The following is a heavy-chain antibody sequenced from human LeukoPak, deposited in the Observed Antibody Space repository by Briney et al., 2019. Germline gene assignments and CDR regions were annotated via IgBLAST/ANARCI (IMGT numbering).Heavy chain of an antibody. CDR1: GFTVSSNY. J-gene: IGHJ4*02. Sequence: GGSLGLSCGASGFTVSSNYMSWVRQSPGKGLEWVSVIYSDGRIHYADSVKGRFTISRDESKNTLYLQINSLRAEDTAVYYCARESGYSYGLAGFFDYWGQGTLVTVSS. D-gene: IGHD5-18*01. CDR2: IYSDGRI. CDR3: ARESGYSYGLAGFFDY. V-gene: IGHV3-53*01.